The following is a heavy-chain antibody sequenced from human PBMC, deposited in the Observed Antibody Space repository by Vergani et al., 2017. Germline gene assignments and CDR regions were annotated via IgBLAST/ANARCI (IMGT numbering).Heavy chain of an antibody. CDR2: PSASDRRT. CDR3: AKVGRSELAGTFGAFDI. CDR1: GFPFILHA. Sequence: EVQLLESGGDLVQPGGSLRLSCAASGFPFILHAMLFVRQAPGKGLELVSTPSASDRRTHYADSVKGRFTISRDISKNTLFLHMNSLRHEDTAVYYCAKVGRSELAGTFGAFDIWGQGTMVTVSS. V-gene: IGHV3-23*01. J-gene: IGHJ3*02. D-gene: IGHD6-19*01.